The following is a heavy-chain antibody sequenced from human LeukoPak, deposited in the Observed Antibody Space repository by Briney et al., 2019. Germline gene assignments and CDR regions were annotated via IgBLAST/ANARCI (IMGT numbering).Heavy chain of an antibody. CDR2: INHSGST. Sequence: KPSETLSLTCAVYGGSCSGYYWSWIRQPPGKGLEWIGEINHSGSTNYNPSLKSRVTISVDTSKNQFSLKLSSVTAADTAVYYCARFRKLLPRAAGDYWGQGTLVTVSS. V-gene: IGHV4-34*01. CDR1: GGSCSGYY. D-gene: IGHD1-26*01. J-gene: IGHJ4*02. CDR3: ARFRKLLPRAAGDY.